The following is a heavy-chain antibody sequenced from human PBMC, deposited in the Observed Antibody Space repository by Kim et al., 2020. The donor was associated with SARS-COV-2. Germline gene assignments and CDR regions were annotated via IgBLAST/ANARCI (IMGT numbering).Heavy chain of an antibody. D-gene: IGHD6-13*01. J-gene: IGHJ4*02. CDR1: GGSFSGYY. Sequence: SETLSLTCAVYGGSFSGYYWSWIRQPPGKGLECIGEINHSGSTNYNPSLKSRVTISVDTSKNQFSLKLSSVTAADTAVYYCARVAGYSSSWPQFDYWGQGTLVTVSS. V-gene: IGHV4-34*01. CDR2: INHSGST. CDR3: ARVAGYSSSWPQFDY.